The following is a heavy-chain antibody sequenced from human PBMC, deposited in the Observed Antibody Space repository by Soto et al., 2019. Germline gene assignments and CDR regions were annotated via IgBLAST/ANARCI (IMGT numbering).Heavy chain of an antibody. CDR2: IKQDGSEK. D-gene: IGHD2-21*01. Sequence: GGSLRLSCAASGFTFSRYWMSWVRQAPGKGLEWVANIKQDGSEKYYVDSVKGRFTISRDNAKNSLYLQMNSLRAEDTAVYYCARDYLGVGCGIWGQGTMVTVSS. CDR3: ARDYLGVGCGI. CDR1: GFTFSRYW. V-gene: IGHV3-7*01. J-gene: IGHJ3*02.